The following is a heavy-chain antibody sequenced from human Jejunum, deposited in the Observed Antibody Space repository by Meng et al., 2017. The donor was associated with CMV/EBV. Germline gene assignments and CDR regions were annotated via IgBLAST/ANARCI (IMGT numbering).Heavy chain of an antibody. CDR3: ARTDYYSYYGLDV. J-gene: IGHJ6*02. CDR1: GGSITNYY. V-gene: IGHV4-59*01. CDR2: VSYSGT. Sequence: TVSGGSITNYYWSWIRQFPGKGLEWIGYVSYSGTNDNPSLKSRVTVSMDTSKNQFSLKLNSVTAADTAVYYCARTDYYSYYGLDVWGQGTTVTVSS.